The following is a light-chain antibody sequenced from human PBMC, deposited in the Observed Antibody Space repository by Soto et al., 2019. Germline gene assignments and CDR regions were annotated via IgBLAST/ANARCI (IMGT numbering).Light chain of an antibody. V-gene: IGKV3-20*01. Sequence: IVLTQSPATLSLSPGERATLSCTASQHVTTTYIAWNQQKFGQAPRLLIYGASTRATGTPYRFTGGGFGTDFTLTISRVEPEDFAVYYCQQYDSSFTFGGGTKVEMK. CDR1: QHVTTTY. CDR2: GAS. CDR3: QQYDSSFT. J-gene: IGKJ4*01.